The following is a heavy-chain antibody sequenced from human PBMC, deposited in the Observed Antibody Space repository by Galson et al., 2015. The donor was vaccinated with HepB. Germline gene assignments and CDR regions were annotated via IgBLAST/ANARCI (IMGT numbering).Heavy chain of an antibody. V-gene: IGHV3-30-3*01. D-gene: IGHD6-6*01. CDR3: ARDLEYSSSPRYFQH. Sequence: SLRLSCAASGFTFSSYAMHWVRQAPGKGLEWVAVISYDGSNKYYADSVKGRFTISRDNSKNTLYLQMNSLRAEDTAVYYCARDLEYSSSPRYFQHWGQGTMVTVSS. CDR1: GFTFSSYA. J-gene: IGHJ3*01. CDR2: ISYDGSNK.